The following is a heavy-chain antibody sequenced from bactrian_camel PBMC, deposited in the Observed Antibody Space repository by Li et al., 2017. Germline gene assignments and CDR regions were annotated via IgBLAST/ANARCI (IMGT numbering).Heavy chain of an antibody. D-gene: IGHD6*01. J-gene: IGHJ4*01. CDR2: SYIDGKT. CDR3: AVEWRCTEPTAARAYNY. Sequence: HVQLVESGGGSVQVGGALRLTCAVSNDPGYAWSSYCMGWFRQSPGKAPEGVAGSYIDGKTSYAESVKGRFTISRSKDNKILYLQMNSLKPEDTAMYYCAVEWRCTEPTAARAYNYWGQGTQVTVS. V-gene: IGHV3S6*01. CDR1: NDPGYAWSSYC.